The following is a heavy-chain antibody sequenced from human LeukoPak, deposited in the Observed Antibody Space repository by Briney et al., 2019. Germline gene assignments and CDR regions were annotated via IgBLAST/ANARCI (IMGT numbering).Heavy chain of an antibody. V-gene: IGHV3-74*01. CDR1: GFTFNRYW. J-gene: IGHJ4*02. CDR3: VSRNYGSAPFDY. D-gene: IGHD4-17*01. CDR2: ISSDGSNT. Sequence: GGSLRLSCAASGFTFNRYWMHWVRQAPGKGLVWVSRISSDGSNTNYADSVKGRFTISRDNAENTLYLQMDRLTAEDTAVYYCVSRNYGSAPFDYWGQGTLVTVSS.